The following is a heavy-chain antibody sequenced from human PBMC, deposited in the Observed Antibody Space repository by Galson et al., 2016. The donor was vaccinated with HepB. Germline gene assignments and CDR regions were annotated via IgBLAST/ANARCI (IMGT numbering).Heavy chain of an antibody. CDR1: RFIFRFPFRDYA. CDR3: VKEGVRLTSGWQFDY. Sequence: SLRLSCAASRFIFRFPFRDYAMSCVRQAPGRGLEWDSVVSASGDSTDYADPVKGRFIISRDTSRNTVYLQMNSLRAEDTAVYYCVKEGVRLTSGWQFDYWGQGTLVTVSS. V-gene: IGHV3-23*01. D-gene: IGHD6-19*01. CDR2: VSASGDST. J-gene: IGHJ4*02.